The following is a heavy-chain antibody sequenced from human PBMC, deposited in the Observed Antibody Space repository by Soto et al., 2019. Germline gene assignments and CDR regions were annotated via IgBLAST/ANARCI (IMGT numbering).Heavy chain of an antibody. D-gene: IGHD3-10*01. J-gene: IGHJ4*02. CDR3: ARSSPGSGSYDDY. Sequence: EVQLVESGGGLVQPGGSLRLSCAASGFTFSSYSMNWVRQAQGKGLEWISYISSSSNTIYYADSVKGRFTISRDNAKNSLYLQMNSLRGEDTALYYCARSSPGSGSYDDYWGQGTLVTVSS. V-gene: IGHV3-48*01. CDR2: ISSSSNTI. CDR1: GFTFSSYS.